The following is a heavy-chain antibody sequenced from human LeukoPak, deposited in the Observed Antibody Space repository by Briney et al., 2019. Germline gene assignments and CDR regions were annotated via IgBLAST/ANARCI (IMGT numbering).Heavy chain of an antibody. Sequence: AGGSLRLSCAASGFTLSKYAMNWVRQAPGKGLEWVSSISSSSSYIYYADSVKGRFTISRDNAKNSLYLQMNSLRAEDTSVYYCARDNLSCGGDCYGPWWEDSWGQGTLVTVSS. D-gene: IGHD2-21*01. CDR2: ISSSSSYI. J-gene: IGHJ4*02. CDR3: ARDNLSCGGDCYGPWWEDS. V-gene: IGHV3-21*01. CDR1: GFTLSKYA.